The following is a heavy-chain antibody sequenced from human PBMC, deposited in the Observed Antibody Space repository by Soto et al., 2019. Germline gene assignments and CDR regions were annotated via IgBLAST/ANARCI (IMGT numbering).Heavy chain of an antibody. CDR1: GGSISSGGYS. Sequence: QLQLQESGSGLVKPSQTLSLTCAVSGGSISSGGYSCNWIRQPPGKGLEWIGYIYHSGSSYYNPSLKSRVPISVDSSKNQFSLKLSSVTAADTAVYYCAGGVTTVTTFDYWGQGTLVTVSS. V-gene: IGHV4-30-2*01. J-gene: IGHJ4*02. D-gene: IGHD4-4*01. CDR2: IYHSGSS. CDR3: AGGVTTVTTFDY.